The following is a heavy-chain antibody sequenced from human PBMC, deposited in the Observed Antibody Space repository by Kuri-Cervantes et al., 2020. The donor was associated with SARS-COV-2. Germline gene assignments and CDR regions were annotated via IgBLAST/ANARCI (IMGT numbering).Heavy chain of an antibody. V-gene: IGHV4-39*07. CDR1: GGSISSSSYY. D-gene: IGHD6-19*01. J-gene: IGHJ5*02. CDR2: IYHRGSS. CDR3: ARDGAGVAVAGTSNWFDP. Sequence: SETLSLTCTVSGGSISSSSYYWGWIRQPPGKGLEWIGIIYHRGSSYYYPSLRSRVTISVDTSKNQFSLKLSSVTAADTAVYYCARDGAGVAVAGTSNWFDPWGQGTLVTVSS.